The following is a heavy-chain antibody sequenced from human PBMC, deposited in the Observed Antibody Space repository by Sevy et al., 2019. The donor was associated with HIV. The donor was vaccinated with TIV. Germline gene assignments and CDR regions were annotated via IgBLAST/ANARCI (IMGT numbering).Heavy chain of an antibody. CDR3: ARDSPRRGSSNY. J-gene: IGHJ4*02. D-gene: IGHD6-6*01. Sequence: GGSLRLSCAASGFTFSSYSMNWVRQAPGKGLEWVSYISSSSTIYYADSVKGRFTISRDNAKNSLYLQMNSLRDEDTAVYYCARDSPRRGSSNYWSQGTLVTVSS. V-gene: IGHV3-48*02. CDR1: GFTFSSYS. CDR2: ISSSSTI.